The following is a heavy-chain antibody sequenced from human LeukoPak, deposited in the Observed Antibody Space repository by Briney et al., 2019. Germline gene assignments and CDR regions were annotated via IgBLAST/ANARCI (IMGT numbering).Heavy chain of an antibody. CDR3: SRDRPSSSSWYGDYYYYYGMDV. D-gene: IGHD6-13*01. Sequence: MTGGPLRLSCAASGFPFSSYSMNWVRQAPGKGLEWVSSIRSISSYIYYADSVKGRFTISRDNAKNSLYLQMNSLRAEDTAVYYCSRDRPSSSSWYGDYYYYYGMDVWGQGTTVTVSS. J-gene: IGHJ6*02. CDR1: GFPFSSYS. CDR2: IRSISSYI. V-gene: IGHV3-21*01.